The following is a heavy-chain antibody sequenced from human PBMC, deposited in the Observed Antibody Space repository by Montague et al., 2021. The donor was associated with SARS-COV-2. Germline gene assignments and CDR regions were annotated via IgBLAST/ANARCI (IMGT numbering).Heavy chain of an antibody. CDR3: AKSGVVISPYYYYGMDV. Sequence: SLRLSCAASGFTFSSYALIWVRQAPGKGLEWVSAISNSGGRTYYADSVKGRFTISRDNSKNTLYLQMNSLRGEDTAIYYCAKSGVVISPYYYYGMDVWGQGTTVTVSS. CDR2: ISNSGGRT. V-gene: IGHV3-23*01. CDR1: GFTFSSYA. J-gene: IGHJ6*02. D-gene: IGHD3-22*01.